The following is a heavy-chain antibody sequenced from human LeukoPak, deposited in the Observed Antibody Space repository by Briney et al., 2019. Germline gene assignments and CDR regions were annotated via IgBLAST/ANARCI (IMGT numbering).Heavy chain of an antibody. J-gene: IGHJ3*02. D-gene: IGHD7-27*01. CDR1: GYSFTSYW. CDR3: ARHGDNVNGNDVGAFDI. Sequence: GESLKISCKGSGYSFTSYWISWVRQMPGKGLEWMGRIDPSDSYTNYSPSFQGHVTISAGKSISTAYLQWSSLKASDTAMYYCARHGDNVNGNDVGAFDIWGQGTMVTVSS. V-gene: IGHV5-10-1*01. CDR2: IDPSDSYT.